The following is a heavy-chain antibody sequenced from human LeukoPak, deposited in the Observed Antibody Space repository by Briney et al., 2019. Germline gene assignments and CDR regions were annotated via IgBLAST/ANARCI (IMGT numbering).Heavy chain of an antibody. V-gene: IGHV3-74*01. J-gene: IGHJ3*02. D-gene: IGHD3-22*01. CDR1: AFTFSSYW. Sequence: GGSLRLSCAASAFTFSSYWMSWVRQAPGKGLVWVSRINSDGSSTSYADSVKGRFTISRDNAKNTLYLQMNSLRAEDTAVYYCTREKDYYDSSGYYRDAFDIWGQGTKVTASS. CDR2: INSDGSST. CDR3: TREKDYYDSSGYYRDAFDI.